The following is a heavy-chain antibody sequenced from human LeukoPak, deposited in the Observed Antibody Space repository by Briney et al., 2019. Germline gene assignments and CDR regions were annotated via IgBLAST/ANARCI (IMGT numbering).Heavy chain of an antibody. CDR3: ATDLLGKVAHLHRSYH. Sequence: ASVKVSCKASGYTFTSYDINWVRQATGQGLEWMGWMNPNSGNTGYAQKFQGRVTITRNTSISTAYMELSSLRSEDTAVYYCATDLLGKVAHLHRSYHWGQGTLVTVSS. J-gene: IGHJ4*02. V-gene: IGHV1-8*03. CDR1: GYTFTSYD. D-gene: IGHD2-21*01. CDR2: MNPNSGNT.